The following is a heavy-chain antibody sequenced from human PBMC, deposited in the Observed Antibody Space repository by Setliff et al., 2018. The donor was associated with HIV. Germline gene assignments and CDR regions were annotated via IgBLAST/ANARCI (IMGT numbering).Heavy chain of an antibody. CDR1: GFSFSIYE. CDR3: ARSHYDSRGYYYRGDAFDI. D-gene: IGHD3-22*01. Sequence: GGSLRLSCAASGFSFSIYEMNWVRQAPGKGLEWLSYISSSSGTILYVDSVQGRFTISRDNAKNPLYLQMNSLRAEDTAVYYCARSHYDSRGYYYRGDAFDIWGLGTMVTVS. V-gene: IGHV3-48*03. CDR2: ISSSSGTI. J-gene: IGHJ3*02.